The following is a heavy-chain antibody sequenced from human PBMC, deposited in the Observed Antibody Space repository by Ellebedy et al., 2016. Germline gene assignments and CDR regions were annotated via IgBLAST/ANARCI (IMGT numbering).Heavy chain of an antibody. CDR2: IYSDGST. CDR3: ARVGAIWVGLFDY. Sequence: GGSLRLXCAASGFIVSGNFMSWVRQAPGQGLEWVSVIYSDGSTYYADSVKGRFTISTDNSKNTLYLQMNSLRAEDTAVYYCARVGAIWVGLFDYWGQGTLVTVSS. D-gene: IGHD1-26*01. J-gene: IGHJ4*02. V-gene: IGHV3-53*01. CDR1: GFIVSGNF.